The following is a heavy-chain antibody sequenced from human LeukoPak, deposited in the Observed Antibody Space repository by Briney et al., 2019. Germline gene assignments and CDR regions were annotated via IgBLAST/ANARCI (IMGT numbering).Heavy chain of an antibody. D-gene: IGHD5-24*01. CDR2: IKESEKT. Sequence: SETLSLTCAVYGGTLSGYYWSWIRQPPGKGREWIGEIKESEKTNYNPSLKSRVTISIDTSKNQFSLKLSSVTAADTAVYYCAREGLRNVHNPLGYWGQGTLVTVSS. V-gene: IGHV4-34*01. CDR1: GGTLSGYY. CDR3: AREGLRNVHNPLGY. J-gene: IGHJ4*02.